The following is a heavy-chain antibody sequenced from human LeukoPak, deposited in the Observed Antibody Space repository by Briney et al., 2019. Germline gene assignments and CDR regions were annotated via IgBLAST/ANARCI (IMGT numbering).Heavy chain of an antibody. D-gene: IGHD6-13*01. CDR2: RIRNRDNT. J-gene: IGHJ4*01. V-gene: IGHV1-8*02. CDR3: ARGQLVHVQKILGVNYDDGIDD. Sequence: ASVKLSCNAAGYGFTSYGNSCVRKWIGQPLEWVLRRIRNRDNTGYSQKFQGRVTMTRNTCISTAYMELSSLRSEDTAVYYCARGQLVHVQKILGVNYDDGIDDWGQGTLVTVSS. CDR1: GYGFTSYG.